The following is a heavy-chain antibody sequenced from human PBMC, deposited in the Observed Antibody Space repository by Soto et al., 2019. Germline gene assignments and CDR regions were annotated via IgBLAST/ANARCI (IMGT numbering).Heavy chain of an antibody. V-gene: IGHV1-2*02. J-gene: IGHJ3*02. CDR1: GYTFTGYY. CDR3: ARGFSGGWHGAFDI. Sequence: QVQLVQSGAEVKKPGASVKVSCKASGYTFTGYYMHRVRQAPGQGLEWMGWINPNSGGTNYAQKFQGRVTMTRDTSIITAYMAVSRLRSDATAVYYCARGFSGGWHGAFDIWGQGTMVTVSS. D-gene: IGHD6-19*01. CDR2: INPNSGGT.